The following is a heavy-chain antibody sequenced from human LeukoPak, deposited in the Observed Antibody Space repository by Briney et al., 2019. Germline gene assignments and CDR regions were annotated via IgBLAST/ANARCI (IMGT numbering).Heavy chain of an antibody. D-gene: IGHD3-10*01. CDR1: GGSFSGYY. V-gene: IGHV4-34*01. J-gene: IGHJ4*02. CDR2: INHSGST. CDR3: ARGQVARYGSRSYYARFDY. Sequence: SETLSLTCAVYGGSFSGYYWSWIRQPPGKGLEWIGEINHSGSTNYNPSLKSRVTISVDTSKNQFSLKLSSVTAADTAVYYCARGQVARYGSRSYYARFDYWGQGTLVTVSS.